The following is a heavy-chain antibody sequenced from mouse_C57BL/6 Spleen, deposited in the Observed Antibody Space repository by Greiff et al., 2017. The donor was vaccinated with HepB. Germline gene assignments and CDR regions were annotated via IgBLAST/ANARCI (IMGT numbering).Heavy chain of an antibody. V-gene: IGHV1-82*01. CDR2: IYPGDGDT. D-gene: IGHD1-1*01. J-gene: IGHJ2*01. Sequence: QVQLQQSGPELVKPGASVKISCKASGYAFSSSWMNWVKQRPGKGLEWIGRIYPGDGDTNYNGKFKGKATLTADKSSSTAYMQLSSLTSEDSAVYFCAREGVITTVVATDYFDYWGQGTTLTVSS. CDR3: AREGVITTVVATDYFDY. CDR1: GYAFSSSW.